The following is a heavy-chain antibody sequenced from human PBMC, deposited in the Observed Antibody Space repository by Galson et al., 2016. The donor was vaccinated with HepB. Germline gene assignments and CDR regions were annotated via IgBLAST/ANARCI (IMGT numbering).Heavy chain of an antibody. Sequence: SLRLSCAASGFTFINYGMTWVRRAPGKGLEWVSVISNSGDIKYYADSAKGRFSISRDNAKNTLYLQMNNLGAEDTAVYYCTISDYGDDWGQGTLVTVSS. V-gene: IGHV3-23*01. J-gene: IGHJ4*02. D-gene: IGHD2/OR15-2a*01. CDR2: ISNSGDIK. CDR1: GFTFINYG. CDR3: TISDYGDD.